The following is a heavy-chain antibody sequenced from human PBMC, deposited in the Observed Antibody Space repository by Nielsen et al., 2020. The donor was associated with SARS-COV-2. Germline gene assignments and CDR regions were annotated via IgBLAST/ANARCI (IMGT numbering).Heavy chain of an antibody. CDR3: AREVRYSSSSTNFDY. CDR2: IYHSGST. V-gene: IGHV4-38-2*02. J-gene: IGHJ4*02. D-gene: IGHD6-6*01. CDR1: GSSISSGYY. Sequence: SETLSLTCTVSGSSISSGYYWGWIRQPPGKGLEWIGSIYHSGSTYYNPSLKSRVTISVDTSKNQFPLKLSSVTAADTAVYYCAREVRYSSSSTNFDYWGQGTLVTVSS.